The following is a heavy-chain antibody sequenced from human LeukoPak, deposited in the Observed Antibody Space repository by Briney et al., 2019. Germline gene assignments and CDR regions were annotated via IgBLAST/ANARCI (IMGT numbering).Heavy chain of an antibody. CDR2: IYSGGAT. CDR3: VRDRRAYYYETGY. Sequence: HPGGSLRLSCAASGFTFSSYGMNWVRQAPGKGLEWVSVIYSGGATYYADSVKGRFIISRDDSKNTLYLQMNSLRAEDTAVYYCVRDRRAYYYETGYWGQGTLVTVSS. J-gene: IGHJ4*02. D-gene: IGHD3-22*01. CDR1: GFTFSSYG. V-gene: IGHV3-66*01.